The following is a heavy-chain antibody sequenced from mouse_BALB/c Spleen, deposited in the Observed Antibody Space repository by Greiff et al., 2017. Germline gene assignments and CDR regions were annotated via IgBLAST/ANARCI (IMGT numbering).Heavy chain of an antibody. Sequence: EVQGVESGGGLVQPGGSLRLSCATSGFTFTDYYMSWVRQPPGKALEWLGFIRNKANGYTTEYSASVKGRFTISRDNSQSILYLQMNTLRAEDSATYYCARTGPFDYWGQGTTLTVSS. CDR3: ARTGPFDY. CDR2: IRNKANGYTT. D-gene: IGHD4-1*01. J-gene: IGHJ2*01. V-gene: IGHV7-3*02. CDR1: GFTFTDYY.